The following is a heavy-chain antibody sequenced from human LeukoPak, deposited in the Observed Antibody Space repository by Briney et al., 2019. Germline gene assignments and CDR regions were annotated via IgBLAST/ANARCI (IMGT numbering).Heavy chain of an antibody. D-gene: IGHD5-12*01. CDR2: INPKSGDT. J-gene: IGHJ4*02. Sequence: ASVKVSYKTSDFRDYYMNWVRQAPGQGLEWLGWINPKSGDTDYAQKFQGRVTMTRDTSINTAYMELSGLKPDDTAIYYCASGYSGYDLNYWGQGTQVTVSS. CDR1: DFRDYY. V-gene: IGHV1-2*02. CDR3: ASGYSGYDLNY.